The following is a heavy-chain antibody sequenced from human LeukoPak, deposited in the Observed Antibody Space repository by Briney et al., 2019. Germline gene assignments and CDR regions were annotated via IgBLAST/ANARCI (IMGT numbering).Heavy chain of an antibody. Sequence: GASVKVSCKASGYTFTSYGISRVRQAPGQGLEWMGWISAYNGNTNYAQKLQGRVTMTTDTSTSTAYMELRSLRSDDTAVYYCARDRGLGYCSGGSCYSLGYWGQGTLVTVSS. CDR1: GYTFTSYG. V-gene: IGHV1-18*01. CDR3: ARDRGLGYCSGGSCYSLGY. J-gene: IGHJ4*02. CDR2: ISAYNGNT. D-gene: IGHD2-15*01.